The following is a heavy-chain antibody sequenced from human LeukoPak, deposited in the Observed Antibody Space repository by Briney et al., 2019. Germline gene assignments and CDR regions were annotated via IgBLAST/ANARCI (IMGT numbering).Heavy chain of an antibody. V-gene: IGHV1-46*02. Sequence: ASVTVSCKSSGHTLNNHFIHWVRQAPGQGLEWMGMINPRDGSTRTLQRFQGRLTMTRDTSTSTLYMGLSSLRSEDTATYFCARGADQEFDSWGQGTLVTVSS. CDR3: ARGADQEFDS. CDR1: GHTLNNHF. CDR2: INPRDGST. J-gene: IGHJ4*02.